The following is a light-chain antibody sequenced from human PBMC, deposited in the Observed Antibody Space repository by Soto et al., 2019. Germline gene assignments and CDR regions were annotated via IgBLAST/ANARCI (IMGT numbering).Light chain of an antibody. J-gene: IGLJ1*01. V-gene: IGLV2-14*01. CDR2: EVT. Sequence: QSALTQPASVSGSPGQSITISCTGTSSDIGGYNYVSWYQQYPGKAPKLMIYEVTNRPSGVSTRFSGSKSGNTASLTISGLQAEDEADYYCSSYTTNSALYVFGTGTKLTVL. CDR1: SSDIGGYNY. CDR3: SSYTTNSALYV.